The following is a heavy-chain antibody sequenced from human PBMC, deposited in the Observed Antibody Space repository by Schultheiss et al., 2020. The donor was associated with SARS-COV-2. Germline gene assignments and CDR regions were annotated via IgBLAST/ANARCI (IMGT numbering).Heavy chain of an antibody. D-gene: IGHD3-22*01. CDR2: ISYDGSNK. Sequence: GGSLRLSCAASGFTFSSYAMHWVRQAPGKGLEWVAVISYDGSNKYYADSVKGRFTISRHNSKNTLYLQMTSLRAEDTAVYYCARWWYYNSSGHYYFDYGMDVWGQGTTVTVSS. CDR1: GFTFSSYA. J-gene: IGHJ6*02. CDR3: ARWWYYNSSGHYYFDYGMDV. V-gene: IGHV3-30*07.